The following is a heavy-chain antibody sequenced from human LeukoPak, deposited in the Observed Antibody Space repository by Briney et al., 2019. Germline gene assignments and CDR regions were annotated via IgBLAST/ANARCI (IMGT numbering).Heavy chain of an antibody. CDR2: IYYSGST. CDR3: ARGPSSFGGVIVAPYYYGMDV. J-gene: IGHJ6*02. D-gene: IGHD3-16*02. CDR1: GGSISSGGYY. V-gene: IGHV4-31*03. Sequence: PSQTLSLTCTVSGGSISSGGYYWRWIRQHPGKGLEWIGCIYYSGSTYYNPSLKSRVTISVDTSKNQFSLKLSSVTAADTAVYYCARGPSSFGGVIVAPYYYGMDVWGQGTTVTVSS.